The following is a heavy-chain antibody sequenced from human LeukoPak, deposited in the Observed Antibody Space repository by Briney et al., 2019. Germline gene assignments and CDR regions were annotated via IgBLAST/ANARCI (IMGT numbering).Heavy chain of an antibody. CDR3: ATDEGLWFGPVQTDAFDI. V-gene: IGHV3-66*01. J-gene: IGHJ3*02. CDR2: IYSGGST. CDR1: GFTVSSNY. D-gene: IGHD3-10*01. Sequence: PAGTLRLSCAASGFTVSSNYMSWVRQAPGKGLEWVSAIYSGGSTYYADSVKGRFTISRDNSKNTLYLQMNSLRAEDTAVYYCATDEGLWFGPVQTDAFDIWGQGTMVTVSS.